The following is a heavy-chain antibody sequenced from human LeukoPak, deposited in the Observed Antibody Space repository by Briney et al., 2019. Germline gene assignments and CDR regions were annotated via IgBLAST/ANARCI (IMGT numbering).Heavy chain of an antibody. CDR2: IYWNDDN. D-gene: IGHD3-3*01. Sequence: SGPTLVNPTQTLTLTCTFSGFSLSTSGVGVGWIRQPPGKALEWLALIYWNDDNRYSPSLKSRLTITKDTSKSQVVLTMTNMDPVDTATYYCAHSGYSNIFGNTFHIWGQGTMVTVSS. V-gene: IGHV2-5*01. CDR1: GFSLSTSGVG. CDR3: AHSGYSNIFGNTFHI. J-gene: IGHJ3*02.